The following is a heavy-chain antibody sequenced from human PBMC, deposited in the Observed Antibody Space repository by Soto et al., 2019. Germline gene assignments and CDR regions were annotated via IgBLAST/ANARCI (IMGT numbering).Heavy chain of an antibody. CDR3: ARAKGSWYFDL. CDR2: LKSDGSST. CDR1: GFTFSSYW. V-gene: IGHV3-74*01. J-gene: IGHJ2*01. Sequence: GSLRLSCAASGFTFSSYWMHWVRQAPGKGLVWVSRLKSDGSSTAYADSVKGRFTISRDNAKNTLYLQMNSLRAEDTAVYYCARAKGSWYFDLWGRGTLVTVSS.